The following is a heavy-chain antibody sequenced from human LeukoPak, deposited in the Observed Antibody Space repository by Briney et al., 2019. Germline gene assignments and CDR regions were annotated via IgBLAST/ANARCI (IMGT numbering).Heavy chain of an antibody. CDR3: ARRVGSFDCFDY. CDR1: GGSFSNYY. CDR2: INHSGST. J-gene: IGHJ4*02. Sequence: SETLSLTCAVYGGSFSNYYWSWIRQPPGKGLEWIGEINHSGSTSYNPSLKSRVTMSVDTSKNQFSLKLSSVTAADTAVYYCARRVGSFDCFDYWGQETLVTVSS. V-gene: IGHV4-34*01. D-gene: IGHD3-9*01.